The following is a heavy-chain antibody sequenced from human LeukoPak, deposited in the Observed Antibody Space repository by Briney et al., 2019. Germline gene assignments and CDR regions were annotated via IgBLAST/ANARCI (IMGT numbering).Heavy chain of an antibody. J-gene: IGHJ6*03. CDR2: IKQDGSEK. D-gene: IGHD1-26*01. CDR3: ARDSSGSYYYKYMDV. CDR1: GFTFSSYG. Sequence: PGGSLRLSCAASGFTFSSYGMHWVRQAPGKGLEWVAHIKQDGSEKYYVDSVKGRFTISRDNAKNSLYLQMNSLRAEDTAVYYCARDSSGSYYYKYMDVWGKGTTVTISS. V-gene: IGHV3-7*01.